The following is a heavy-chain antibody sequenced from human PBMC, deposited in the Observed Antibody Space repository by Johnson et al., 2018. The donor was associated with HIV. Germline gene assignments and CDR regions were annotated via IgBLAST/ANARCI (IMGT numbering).Heavy chain of an antibody. D-gene: IGHD3-3*01. J-gene: IGHJ3*02. CDR2: ISYDGSNK. V-gene: IGHV3-30-3*01. CDR3: TRDRRQFLEWLSDGFDI. CDR1: GFTFSSYA. Sequence: QVQLVESGGGVVQPGRSLRLSCAASGFTFSSYAMHWVRQAPGKGLEWVAVISYDGSNKYYADSVKGRFTISRDDSKNTLYLQMNSLKTEDTAVYYCTRDRRQFLEWLSDGFDIWGQGTMVTVSS.